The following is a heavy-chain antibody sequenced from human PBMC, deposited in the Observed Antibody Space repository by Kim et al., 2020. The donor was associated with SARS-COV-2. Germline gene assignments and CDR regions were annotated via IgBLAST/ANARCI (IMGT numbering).Heavy chain of an antibody. V-gene: IGHV4-34*01. Sequence: SETLSLTCAVYGGSFSGYYWSWIRQPPGKGLEWIGEINHSGSTNYNPSLKSRVTISVDTSKIQFSLKLSSVTAADTAVYYCARGKTMIVVVRNYYFDYWGQGTLVTVSS. CDR2: INHSGST. D-gene: IGHD3-22*01. J-gene: IGHJ4*02. CDR3: ARGKTMIVVVRNYYFDY. CDR1: GGSFSGYY.